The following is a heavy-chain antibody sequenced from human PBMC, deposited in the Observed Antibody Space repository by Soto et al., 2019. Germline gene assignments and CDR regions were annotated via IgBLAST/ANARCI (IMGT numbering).Heavy chain of an antibody. J-gene: IGHJ6*02. Sequence: PGGSLRLSCAASGFTFSSYAMHWVRQAPGKGLEWVAVISYDGSNKYYADSVKGRFTISRDNSKNTLYLQMNSLRAEDTAVYYCAASKQQWAPSYGMDVWGQGTTVTVSS. CDR1: GFTFSSYA. CDR2: ISYDGSNK. CDR3: AASKQQWAPSYGMDV. D-gene: IGHD6-13*01. V-gene: IGHV3-30-3*01.